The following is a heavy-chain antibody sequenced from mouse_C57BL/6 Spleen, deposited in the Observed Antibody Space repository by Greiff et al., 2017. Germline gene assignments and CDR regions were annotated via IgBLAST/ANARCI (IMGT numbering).Heavy chain of an antibody. CDR3: TPDYYGSYYYAMDY. D-gene: IGHD1-1*01. Sequence: VQLKESGTVLARPGASVKMSCKTSGYTFTSYWMHWVKQRPGQGLEWIGAIYPGNSDTSYNQKFKGKAKLTAVTSASTAYMELSSLTNEDSAVYYCTPDYYGSYYYAMDYWGQGTSVTVSS. CDR1: GYTFTSYW. V-gene: IGHV1-5*01. CDR2: IYPGNSDT. J-gene: IGHJ4*01.